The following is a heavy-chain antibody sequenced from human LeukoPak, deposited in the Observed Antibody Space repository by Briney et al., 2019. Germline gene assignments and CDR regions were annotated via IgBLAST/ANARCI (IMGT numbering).Heavy chain of an antibody. CDR1: GGSFSGYY. Sequence: SETLSLTCAVYGGSFSGYYWSWIRQPPGKGLEWIGEINHSGSTNYNPSLKSRVTISVDTSKNQFSLKLSSVTAADTAVYYCVRAPRSTYDYWGQGTLVTVSS. CDR3: VRAPRSTYDY. V-gene: IGHV4-34*01. J-gene: IGHJ4*02. CDR2: INHSGST.